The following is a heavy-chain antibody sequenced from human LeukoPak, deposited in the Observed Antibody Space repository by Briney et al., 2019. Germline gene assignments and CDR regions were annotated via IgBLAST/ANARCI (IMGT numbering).Heavy chain of an antibody. CDR3: AKDARNLGSPLEINYFDY. Sequence: GGSLRLSCAASGFTFSSYGMHWVRQAPGKGLEWVAVISYDGSNKYYADSVKGRFTISRDNSKNTLYLRMNSLRAEDTAVYYCAKDARNLGSPLEINYFDYWGQGTLVTVSS. D-gene: IGHD1-26*01. J-gene: IGHJ4*02. CDR2: ISYDGSNK. CDR1: GFTFSSYG. V-gene: IGHV3-30*18.